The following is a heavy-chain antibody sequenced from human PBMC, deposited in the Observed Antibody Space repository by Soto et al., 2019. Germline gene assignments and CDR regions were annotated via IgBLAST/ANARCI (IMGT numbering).Heavy chain of an antibody. CDR2: MNPNSGNT. V-gene: IGHV1-8*01. CDR1: GYTFTSYA. J-gene: IGHJ6*02. Sequence: ASVKVSCKASGYTFTSYAINWVRQATGQGLEWMGWMNPNSGNTDYAQRFQGRVTITRNTSISTAYMELSSLRSEDTAVYYCAGGEKKPFYCYGMDVWGQGTTVTVSS. CDR3: AGGEKKPFYCYGMDV.